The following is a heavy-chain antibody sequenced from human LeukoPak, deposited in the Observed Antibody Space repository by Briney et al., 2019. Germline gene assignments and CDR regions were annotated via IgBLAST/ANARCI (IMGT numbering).Heavy chain of an antibody. V-gene: IGHV1-2*06. CDR1: GYTLSAHY. Sequence: GASVKVSCKASGYTLSAHYIYWLRQAPGQGLEWMGRINPNIGDTNYGQKFQGRVTMTRDTSISTVYMELSSLTSDDTALYYCARWHDSFDIWGEGTMVTVSS. CDR3: ARWHDSFDI. J-gene: IGHJ3*02. CDR2: INPNIGDT. D-gene: IGHD5-12*01.